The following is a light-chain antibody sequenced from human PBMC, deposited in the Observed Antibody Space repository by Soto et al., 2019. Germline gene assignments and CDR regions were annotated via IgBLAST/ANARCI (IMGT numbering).Light chain of an antibody. V-gene: IGKV1-39*01. CDR2: GSS. J-gene: IGKJ1*01. CDR3: QQTYRHPRT. Sequence: DIQMNQSPSSVSASVGDSVSFACQSSQTVKNNVNWYQHKRGQAPKLLISGSSNLQNGVPPRFSGSGTGTDFTLTINSLQPEDAATYYCQQTYRHPRTFGQGTSV. CDR1: QTVKNN.